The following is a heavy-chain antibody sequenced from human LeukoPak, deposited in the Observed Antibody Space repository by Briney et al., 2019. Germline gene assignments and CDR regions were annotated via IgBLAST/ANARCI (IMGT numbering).Heavy chain of an antibody. J-gene: IGHJ4*02. CDR2: VRSKANSYAT. CDR3: TTRLAAADY. V-gene: IGHV3-73*01. D-gene: IGHD6-13*01. Sequence: GGSLRLSCAASGFTFSGSAMHCVRQASGKGLEWVGRVRSKANSYATAYAASVKGRFTTSRDDSKNTAYLQMNSLKTEDTAVYYCTTRLAAADYWGQGTLVTVSS. CDR1: GFTFSGSA.